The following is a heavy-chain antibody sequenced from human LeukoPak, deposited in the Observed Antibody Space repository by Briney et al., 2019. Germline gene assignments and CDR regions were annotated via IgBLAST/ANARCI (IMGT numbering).Heavy chain of an antibody. CDR2: IYPGDSDT. CDR1: GYSFTSYW. J-gene: IGHJ3*02. CDR3: ARVGANYYDSSGYYPFDI. V-gene: IGHV5-51*01. D-gene: IGHD3-22*01. Sequence: GAPLKISCKGSGYSFTSYWIGWLRQMPGKGLEWVGIIYPGDSDTRYSPSFQGQVTISADKSISTAYLQWSSLKASDTAMYYCARVGANYYDSSGYYPFDIWGQGTMVTVSS.